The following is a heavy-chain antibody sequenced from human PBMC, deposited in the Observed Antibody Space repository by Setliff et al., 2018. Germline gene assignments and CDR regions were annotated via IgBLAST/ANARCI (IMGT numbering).Heavy chain of an antibody. D-gene: IGHD3-10*01. J-gene: IGHJ4*02. CDR3: FGAGTCSY. V-gene: IGHV3-48*03. Sequence: GESLKISCAASGFIFSSYEMNWVRQAPGKGLEWVTYIANRGNTVYYADSVKGRFTISRDNAKNSLSLQMNNLRSEDTAVYYCFGAGTCSYWGQGTLVTVSS. CDR1: GFIFSSYE. CDR2: IANRGNTV.